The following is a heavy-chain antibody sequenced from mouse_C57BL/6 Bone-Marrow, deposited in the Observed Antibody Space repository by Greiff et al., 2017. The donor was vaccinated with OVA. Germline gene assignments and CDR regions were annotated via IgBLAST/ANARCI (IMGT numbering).Heavy chain of an antibody. D-gene: IGHD2-4*01. CDR1: GGAGTSYG. Sequence: QVQLKQPGAELVRPGSSVKLSGKVSGGAGTSYGMDWVKQRPGQGLEWIGNIYPSDSETHYNQNFKDKATLTVDKSSSTAYMQLSSLTSEDSAVYYCARWGYYDYDGWGQGTTLTVSS. CDR2: IYPSDSET. V-gene: IGHV1-61*01. J-gene: IGHJ2*01. CDR3: ARWGYYDYDG.